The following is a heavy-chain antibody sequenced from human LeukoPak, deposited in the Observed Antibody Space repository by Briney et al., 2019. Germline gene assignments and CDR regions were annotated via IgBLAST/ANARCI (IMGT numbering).Heavy chain of an antibody. CDR3: ARGRNVLRYFDWLQIPTFFDY. D-gene: IGHD3-9*01. CDR2: IYYSGST. V-gene: IGHV4-30-2*01. CDR1: GGSISSGGYY. Sequence: SEALSLTCTVSGGSISSGGYYWSWIRQPPGKVLEWIGYIYYSGSTYYNPSLKSRVAISVDRSKNQFSLKLSSVTAADTAVYYCARGRNVLRYFDWLQIPTFFDYWGQGTLVTVSS. J-gene: IGHJ4*02.